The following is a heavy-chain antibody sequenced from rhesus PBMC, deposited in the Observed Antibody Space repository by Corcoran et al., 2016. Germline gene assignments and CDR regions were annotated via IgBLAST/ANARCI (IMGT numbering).Heavy chain of an antibody. CDR2: ISGRGGRT. V-gene: IGHV4-173*01. CDR1: GGSISSNY. Sequence: QVQLQESGPGLVKPSETLSLTCAVSGGSISSNYWSWIRQPPGKGLEWIGRISGRGGRTDYHPSLKSRVTISTDPSKNQFSLKLSSVTAADTAVYYCASELLAIDGLDSWGQGVVVTVSS. J-gene: IGHJ6*01. D-gene: IGHD2-2*01. CDR3: ASELLAIDGLDS.